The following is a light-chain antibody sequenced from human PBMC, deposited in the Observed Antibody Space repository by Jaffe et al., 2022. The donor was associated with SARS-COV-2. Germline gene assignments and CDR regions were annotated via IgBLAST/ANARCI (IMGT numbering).Light chain of an antibody. CDR2: EAS. J-gene: IGKJ2*01. CDR1: QSISSW. CDR3: QQYNSYSYT. V-gene: IGKV1-5*03. Sequence: DIQMTQSPSTLSASVGDRVTITCRASQSISSWLAWYQQKPGKAPKLLIYEASTLEGGVPSRFSGSGSGTEFTLTISSLQPDDFATYYCQQYNSYSYTFGQGTRLESK.